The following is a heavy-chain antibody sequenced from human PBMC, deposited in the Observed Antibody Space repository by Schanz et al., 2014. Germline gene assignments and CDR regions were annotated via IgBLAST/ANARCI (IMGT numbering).Heavy chain of an antibody. CDR3: ARVAVAGVEGNRDHYYVLDV. J-gene: IGHJ6*02. CDR2: IYYDGST. D-gene: IGHD6-19*01. CDR1: GGSITTTTAY. Sequence: LQLQESGPGLLKPSETLSLTCSVSGGSITTTTAYWAYIRQPPGEGLEWIGTIYYDGSTYYNSSLKSRLTMSVDPSKNQFSLRLTSVTASDTAVYYCARVAVAGVEGNRDHYYVLDVWGQGTTVTVSS. V-gene: IGHV4-39*01.